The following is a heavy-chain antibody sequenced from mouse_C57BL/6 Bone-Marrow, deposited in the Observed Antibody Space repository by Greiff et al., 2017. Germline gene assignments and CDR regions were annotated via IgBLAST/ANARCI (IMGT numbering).Heavy chain of an antibody. D-gene: IGHD1-1*01. J-gene: IGHJ1*03. CDR2: IDPSDSYT. V-gene: IGHV1-69*01. CDR3: ARPTTVVATDWYFDV. CDR1: GYTFTSYW. Sequence: QVQLQQPGAELVMPGASVKLSCKASGYTFTSYWMHWVKQRPGQGLEWIGEIDPSDSYTNYNQKFKGKSTLTVDKSSSTAYMQLSSLTSEDSAVYYCARPTTVVATDWYFDVGGTGTTVTVSS.